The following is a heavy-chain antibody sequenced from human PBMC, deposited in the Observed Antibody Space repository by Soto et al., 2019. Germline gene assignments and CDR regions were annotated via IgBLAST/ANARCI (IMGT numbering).Heavy chain of an antibody. V-gene: IGHV3-23*01. CDR1: GCTLRMSA. J-gene: IGHJ3*01. D-gene: IGHD3-16*02. CDR2: ISDSGDRT. CDR3: AKDRGIIVKAGDAFDV. Sequence: EVQLMESGGGLVQPGGSLRLSCAGCGCTLRMSAVSWVRQAPGKGLEWVSYISDSGDRTYYADSVKGRFTISRDRSKNTVSLQMNTLRAEDTALYYCAKDRGIIVKAGDAFDVWGQGTMVTFSS.